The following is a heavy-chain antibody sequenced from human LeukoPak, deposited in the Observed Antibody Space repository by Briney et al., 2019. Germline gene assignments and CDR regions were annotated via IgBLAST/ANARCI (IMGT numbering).Heavy chain of an antibody. Sequence: GASVKVSCKASGGTFSSYAISWVRQAPGQGLEWMGRIIPILGIANYAQKFQGRVTITADKSTSTAYMELSSLRSEDTAVYYCASEGAVEPPGNWGQGTLVTVSS. CDR1: GGTFSSYA. CDR2: IIPILGIA. CDR3: ASEGAVEPPGN. V-gene: IGHV1-69*04. J-gene: IGHJ4*02. D-gene: IGHD1-1*01.